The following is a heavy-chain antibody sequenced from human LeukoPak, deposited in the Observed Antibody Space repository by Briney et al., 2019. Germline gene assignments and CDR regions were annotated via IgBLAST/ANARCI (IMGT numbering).Heavy chain of an antibody. V-gene: IGHV1-18*01. Sequence: GASVKVSCKASGYTFTTYGISWVRQAPGQGLEWMGWISAYNGHTNYAQNLQGRVTMTTDTSTSTAYMELRSLRSDDTAVYYCARTYYDILTGHCDYWGQGTLVTVSS. D-gene: IGHD3-9*01. CDR3: ARTYYDILTGHCDY. J-gene: IGHJ4*02. CDR2: ISAYNGHT. CDR1: GYTFTTYG.